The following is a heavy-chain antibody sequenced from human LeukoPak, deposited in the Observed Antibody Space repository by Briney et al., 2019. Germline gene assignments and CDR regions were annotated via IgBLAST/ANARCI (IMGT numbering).Heavy chain of an antibody. D-gene: IGHD6-6*01. CDR1: GGSISSYY. J-gene: IGHJ4*02. V-gene: IGHV4-59*01. CDR2: IYYSGST. Sequence: SETLSLTCTVSGGSISSYYWSWIRQPPGKGLEWIGYIYYSGSTNYNPSLKSRVTISVDASKNQFSLKLSSVTAADTAVYYCARVEYSSSSQNSDYFDYWGQGTLVTVSS. CDR3: ARVEYSSSSQNSDYFDY.